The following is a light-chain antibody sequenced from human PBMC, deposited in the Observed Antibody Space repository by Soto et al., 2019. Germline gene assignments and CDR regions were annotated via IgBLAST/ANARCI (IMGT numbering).Light chain of an antibody. CDR1: QSVSSN. CDR3: HQYHYWWT. Sequence: IVMTQSPATLSVSPGESATLSCRASQSVSSNLGWYQQKPGQAPRLLIYGTSTRITGIPARFSGSGSGTEFTLTISRLEPEDSAVYYCHQYHYWWTFGQGTKVDIK. CDR2: GTS. J-gene: IGKJ1*01. V-gene: IGKV3-15*01.